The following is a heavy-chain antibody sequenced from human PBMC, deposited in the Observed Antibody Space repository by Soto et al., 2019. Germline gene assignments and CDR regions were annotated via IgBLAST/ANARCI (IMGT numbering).Heavy chain of an antibody. Sequence: QVQLQESGPGLVKPSETLSLTCTVSGDSITSYYWSWIRQPPGKGLEWIGYIYYSGSTNYNPSLKRRVTIAVDTSKNQFSLKLSSVAAAATAVYYCARSRGGYFDYWGQGTLVTVSS. CDR1: GDSITSYY. CDR3: ARSRGGYFDY. CDR2: IYYSGST. V-gene: IGHV4-59*01. D-gene: IGHD3-22*01. J-gene: IGHJ4*02.